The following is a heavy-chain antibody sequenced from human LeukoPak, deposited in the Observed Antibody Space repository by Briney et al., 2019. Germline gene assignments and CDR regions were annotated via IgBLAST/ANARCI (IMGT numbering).Heavy chain of an antibody. CDR1: GVSISSSSYY. V-gene: IGHV4-39*01. CDR3: ARSPHYYYYGMDV. Sequence: PSETLSLTCTVSGVSISSSSYYWGWIRQPPGKGLEWIGSIYYSGSTYYNPSLESRVTISVDTSKNQFSLKLSSVTAADTAVYYCARSPHYYYYGMDVWGQGTTVTVSS. J-gene: IGHJ6*02. CDR2: IYYSGST.